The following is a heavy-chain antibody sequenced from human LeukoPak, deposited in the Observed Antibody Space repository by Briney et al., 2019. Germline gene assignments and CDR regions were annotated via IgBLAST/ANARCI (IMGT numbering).Heavy chain of an antibody. D-gene: IGHD2-2*01. CDR1: GFTFSSCG. J-gene: IGHJ4*02. Sequence: GGSLRLSCAASGFTFSSCGMHWVRQAPGKGLEWVAFIRYDGSNKYYADSVKGRFTISRDNSKNTLYLQMNSLRAEDTAVYYCAKGPGYCSSTSCYRAFDYWGQGTLVTVSS. CDR2: IRYDGSNK. V-gene: IGHV3-30*02. CDR3: AKGPGYCSSTSCYRAFDY.